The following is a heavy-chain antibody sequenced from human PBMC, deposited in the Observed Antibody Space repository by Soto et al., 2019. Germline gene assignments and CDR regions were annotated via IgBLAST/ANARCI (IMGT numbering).Heavy chain of an antibody. CDR3: AKFPITICGVVIIPNYYYMDV. Sequence: EVQLLESGGGLVQPGGSLRLSCAASGFTFSSYAMSWVRQAPGKGLEWVSAISGSGGSTYYADSVKGRFTISRDNSKNTLYLQMNSLRAEDTAVYYCAKFPITICGVVIIPNYYYMDVGGKGTTVTVSS. CDR2: ISGSGGST. CDR1: GFTFSSYA. J-gene: IGHJ6*03. D-gene: IGHD3-3*01. V-gene: IGHV3-23*01.